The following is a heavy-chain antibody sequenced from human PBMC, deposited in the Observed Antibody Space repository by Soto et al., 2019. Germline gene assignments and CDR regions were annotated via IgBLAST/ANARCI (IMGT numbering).Heavy chain of an antibody. J-gene: IGHJ6*03. Sequence: GGSLRLSCAASGFTFSSYSMNWVRQAPGKGLEWVSSISSSSSNIYYADSVKGRFTISRDNSKNTLYLQINSLRAEDTALFYFAKGSVVGYFAGSSSYMDVWGKGTTVTVSS. CDR2: ISSSSSNI. V-gene: IGHV3-21*04. D-gene: IGHD3-9*01. CDR1: GFTFSSYS. CDR3: AKGSVVGYFAGSSSYMDV.